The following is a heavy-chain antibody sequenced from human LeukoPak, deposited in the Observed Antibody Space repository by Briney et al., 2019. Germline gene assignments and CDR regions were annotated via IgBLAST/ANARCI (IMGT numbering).Heavy chain of an antibody. CDR2: IYTSGGA. D-gene: IGHD4-11*01. J-gene: IGHJ4*02. Sequence: PSQTLSLTCTVSGGSISSGSYYWSWIRQPAGKGLEWIGRIYTSGGADYNPSLKSRVTISVDTSKNQFSLKLSSVTAADTAVYYCARTGHYSKFYLFDYWGQGTLVTVSS. CDR3: ARTGHYSKFYLFDY. V-gene: IGHV4-61*02. CDR1: GGSISSGSYY.